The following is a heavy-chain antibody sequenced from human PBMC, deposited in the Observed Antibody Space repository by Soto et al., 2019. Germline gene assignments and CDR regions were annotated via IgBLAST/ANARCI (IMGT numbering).Heavy chain of an antibody. CDR3: AKVWVYDFGSGYYLRGDYYFDY. V-gene: IGHV3-23*01. D-gene: IGHD3-3*01. J-gene: IGHJ4*02. Sequence: EVQLLESGGGLVQPGGSLRLSCAASGFTFSSYAMSWVRQAPGKGLEWVSAISGSGGSTYYADSVKGRFTISRDNSKNTLYLQMNRLGAEDTPVYYCAKVWVYDFGSGYYLRGDYYFDYWGQGTLVTVSS. CDR1: GFTFSSYA. CDR2: ISGSGGST.